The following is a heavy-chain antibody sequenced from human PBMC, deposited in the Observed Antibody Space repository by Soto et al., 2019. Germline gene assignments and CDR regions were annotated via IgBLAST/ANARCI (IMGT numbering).Heavy chain of an antibody. CDR1: GFTFSSYA. J-gene: IGHJ4*02. D-gene: IGHD5-12*01. Sequence: QVQLVESGGGVVQPGRSLRLSCAASGFTFSSYAMHWVRQAPGKGLEWVAVISYDGSNKYYADSVKGRFTISRDNSKNTLYLQMNSLIAEDTAVYYCATEGDIVATPYFDYWGQGTLVTVSS. V-gene: IGHV3-30-3*01. CDR2: ISYDGSNK. CDR3: ATEGDIVATPYFDY.